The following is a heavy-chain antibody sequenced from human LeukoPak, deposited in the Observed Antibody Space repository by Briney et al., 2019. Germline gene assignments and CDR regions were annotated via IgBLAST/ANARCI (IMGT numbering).Heavy chain of an antibody. D-gene: IGHD6-13*01. V-gene: IGHV4-59*08. Sequence: SETLSLTCTVSGGSISSYYWSWIRQPPGKGLEWIGYIYYSGSTNYNPSLKSRVTISVDTSKNQFSLELSSVTAADTAVYYCARRKAAAGINWFDPWGQGTLVTVSS. CDR3: ARRKAAAGINWFDP. J-gene: IGHJ5*02. CDR2: IYYSGST. CDR1: GGSISSYY.